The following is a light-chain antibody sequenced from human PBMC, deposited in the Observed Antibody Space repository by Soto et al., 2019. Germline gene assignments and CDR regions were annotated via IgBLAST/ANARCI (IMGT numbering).Light chain of an antibody. V-gene: IGLV3-1*01. J-gene: IGLJ2*01. CDR2: QDS. CDR3: QAWDSSACV. CDR1: KLGDKY. Sequence: SYERTQPPSVSVSPGQTASITCSGDKLGDKYACWYQQKPGQSPVLVIYQDSKRPSGIPERFSGSNSGNTATLTISGTQAMDEADYYCQAWDSSACVFGGGTKLTVL.